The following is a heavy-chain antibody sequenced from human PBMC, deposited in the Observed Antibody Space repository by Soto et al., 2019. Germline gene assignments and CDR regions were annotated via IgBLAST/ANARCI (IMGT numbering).Heavy chain of an antibody. D-gene: IGHD4-17*01. V-gene: IGHV1-2*02. CDR2: INPNSGGT. CDR1: GYTFTGYY. J-gene: IGHJ6*02. Sequence: QVQLVQSGAEVKKPGASVKVSCKASGYTFTGYYMHWVRQAPGQGLEWMGWINPNSGGTNYAQKFQGRVTMTRDTSISTAYMELSRLRSDDTAVYYCARDSPTVPRYYYYYGMDVWGQGTTVTVSS. CDR3: ARDSPTVPRYYYYYGMDV.